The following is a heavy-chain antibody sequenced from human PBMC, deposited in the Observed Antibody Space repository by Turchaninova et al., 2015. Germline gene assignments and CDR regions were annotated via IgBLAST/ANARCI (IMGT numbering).Heavy chain of an antibody. CDR3: ARDNDRDDDGWFDS. D-gene: IGHD1-1*01. J-gene: IGHJ5*01. CDR2: MNWSSGSI. V-gene: IGHV3-9*03. CDR1: GFIFVNCG. Sequence: EVHLVESVGGLGQPGTHLRLYSAGLGFIFVNCGMHLVRQVSGKGVDWVSGMNWSSGSINYADSVMGRFTISRDNAKNSLYLQMNSLRAEDMASYFCARDNDRDDDGWFDSWGQGTLVTVSS.